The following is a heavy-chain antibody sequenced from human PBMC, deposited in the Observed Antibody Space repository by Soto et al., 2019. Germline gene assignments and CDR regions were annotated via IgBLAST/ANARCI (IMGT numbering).Heavy chain of an antibody. CDR3: AKGRYDFWSPYYFDS. CDR1: GLNFDDFA. Sequence: GGSLRLSCVGTGLNFDDFAMHWVRQAPGKGLEWVSGITWNSRVLAYADSVKGRFTISRDNARNSLYLQMDSLRDEDTALYYCAKGRYDFWSPYYFDSWGQGILVTVSS. J-gene: IGHJ4*02. V-gene: IGHV3-9*01. D-gene: IGHD3-3*01. CDR2: ITWNSRVL.